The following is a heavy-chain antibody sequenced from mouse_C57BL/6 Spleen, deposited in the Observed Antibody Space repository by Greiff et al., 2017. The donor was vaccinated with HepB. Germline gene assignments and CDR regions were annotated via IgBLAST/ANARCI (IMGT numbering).Heavy chain of an antibody. CDR2: IDPSDSYT. CDR3: AGYYKYAMGY. D-gene: IGHD2-3*01. J-gene: IGHJ4*01. Sequence: VQLQQPGAELVKPGASVKLSCKASGYTFTSYWMHWVKQRPGQGLEWIGEIDPSDSYTNYNQKFKGKATLTVDTSSSTAYMQLSSLTSEDSAVCYCAGYYKYAMGYWGQGTSVTVSS. CDR1: GYTFTSYW. V-gene: IGHV1-50*01.